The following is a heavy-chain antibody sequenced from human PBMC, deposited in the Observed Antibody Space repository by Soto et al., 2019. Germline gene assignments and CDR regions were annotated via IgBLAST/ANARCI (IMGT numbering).Heavy chain of an antibody. CDR3: ARGFGQLLWFGGRWFDP. D-gene: IGHD3-10*01. V-gene: IGHV4-34*01. J-gene: IGHJ5*02. Sequence: QVQLQQWGAGLLKPSETLSLTCAVYGGSFSGYYWSWIRQPPGKGLEWIEEINHSGSTNYNPSLKSRVTISVDTSKNQFSLKLSSVTAADTAVYYCARGFGQLLWFGGRWFDPWGQGTLVTVSS. CDR2: INHSGST. CDR1: GGSFSGYY.